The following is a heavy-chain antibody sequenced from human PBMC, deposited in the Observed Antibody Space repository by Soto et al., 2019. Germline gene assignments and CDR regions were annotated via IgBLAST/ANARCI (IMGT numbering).Heavy chain of an antibody. Sequence: QVQLVESGGGVVQPGRSLRLSCAASGFTFSSYGMHWVRQAPGKGLEWVAVISYDGSNKYYADPVKGRFTISRDNSKNTLYLQMNSLRAEDTAVYYCAKESRGAMVMSLDYWGQGTLVTVSS. CDR3: AKESRGAMVMSLDY. V-gene: IGHV3-30*18. J-gene: IGHJ4*02. CDR1: GFTFSSYG. CDR2: ISYDGSNK. D-gene: IGHD5-18*01.